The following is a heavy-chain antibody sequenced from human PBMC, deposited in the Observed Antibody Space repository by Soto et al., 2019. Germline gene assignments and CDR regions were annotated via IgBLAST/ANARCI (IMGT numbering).Heavy chain of an antibody. V-gene: IGHV4-38-2*01. CDR3: ARYTYYDIPDDCGMDV. CDR1: GYSISSGYY. J-gene: IGHJ6*02. Sequence: SETLSLTCAVSGYSISSGYYWGWIRQPPGKGLEWIGSIYHSGSTYYNPSLKSRVTISVDTSKNQFSLKLSSVTAADTAVYYCARYTYYDIPDDCGMDVWGQGTTVTVSS. D-gene: IGHD3-9*01. CDR2: IYHSGST.